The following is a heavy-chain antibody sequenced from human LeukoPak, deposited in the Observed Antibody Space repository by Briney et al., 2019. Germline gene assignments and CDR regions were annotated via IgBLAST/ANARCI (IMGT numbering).Heavy chain of an antibody. CDR2: IYHSGST. V-gene: IGHV4-4*02. D-gene: IGHD2-15*01. J-gene: IGHJ1*01. Sequence: SGTLSLTCAVSGGSISSSNWRSWVRQPPGKGLEWIGEIYHSGSTNYNPSLKSRVTISVDKSKNQFSLKLSSVTAADTAVYYCATYCSGGSCYHPGSEYFQHWGQGTLVTVSS. CDR1: GGSISSSNW. CDR3: ATYCSGGSCYHPGSEYFQH.